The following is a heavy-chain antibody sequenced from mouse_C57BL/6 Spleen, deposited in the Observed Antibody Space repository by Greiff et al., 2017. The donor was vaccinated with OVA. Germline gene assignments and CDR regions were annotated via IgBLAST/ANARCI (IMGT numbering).Heavy chain of an antibody. D-gene: IGHD2-2*01. CDR3: ASPMVTTGPRAY. V-gene: IGHV1-26*01. CDR1: GYTFTDYY. Sequence: EVQLQQSGPELVKPGASVKISCKASGYTFTDYYMNWVKQSHGKSLEWIGDINPNNGGTSYNQKFKGKATLTVDKSSSTAYMELRSLTSEDSAVYYCASPMVTTGPRAYWGQGTLVTVSA. CDR2: INPNNGGT. J-gene: IGHJ3*01.